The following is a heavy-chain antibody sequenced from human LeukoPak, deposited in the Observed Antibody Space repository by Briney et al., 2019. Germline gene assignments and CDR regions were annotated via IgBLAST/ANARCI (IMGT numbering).Heavy chain of an antibody. J-gene: IGHJ4*02. D-gene: IGHD3-10*01. V-gene: IGHV3-30*03. Sequence: GGSLRLSCAASGFTFSSYGMHWVRQAPGKGLEWVAVISYDGSNKYYADSVKGRFTISRDNSKNTLYLQMNSLRAEDTAVYYCARETTYYTSGSYYSHFDYWGQGTLVTVSS. CDR3: ARETTYYTSGSYYSHFDY. CDR2: ISYDGSNK. CDR1: GFTFSSYG.